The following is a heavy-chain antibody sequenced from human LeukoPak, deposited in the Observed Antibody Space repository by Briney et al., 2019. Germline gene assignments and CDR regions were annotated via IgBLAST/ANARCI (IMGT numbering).Heavy chain of an antibody. J-gene: IGHJ4*02. V-gene: IGHV1-2*02. CDR3: ARVLSGDYDQYYFDY. Sequence: ASVKVSCKASGYTFTAYFIHWVRQSPGQGLEWMGWINPNSGGTNYAQRFQGRVTMTRDASISTAYMELSSLRSEDTAVYYCARVLSGDYDQYYFDYWGQGSLVTVSS. CDR2: INPNSGGT. D-gene: IGHD4-17*01. CDR1: GYTFTAYF.